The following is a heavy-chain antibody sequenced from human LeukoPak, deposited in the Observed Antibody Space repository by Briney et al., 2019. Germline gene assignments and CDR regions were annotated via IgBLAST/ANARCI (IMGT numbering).Heavy chain of an antibody. D-gene: IGHD5-24*01. CDR3: ARAVVEMASMIDY. Sequence: SETLSLICAVYGGSFSGYYWSWIRQPPGKGLVWIGEINHSGSTNYNPSLKSRVTISVDTSKNQFSLKLSSVTAADSAVYYCARAVVEMASMIDYWGQGIVVSVSS. V-gene: IGHV4-34*01. J-gene: IGHJ4*02. CDR1: GGSFSGYY. CDR2: INHSGST.